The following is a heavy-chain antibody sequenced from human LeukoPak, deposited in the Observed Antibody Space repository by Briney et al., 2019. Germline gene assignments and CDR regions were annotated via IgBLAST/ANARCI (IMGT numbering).Heavy chain of an antibody. D-gene: IGHD6-19*01. Sequence: GGSLRLSCAASGFTFSSYGMHWVRQAPGKGLEWVAFIRYDGSNKYYADSVKGRFTISRDNSKNTPYLQMNSLRAEDTAVYYCAKARGQWLVDFDYWGQGTLVTVSS. CDR1: GFTFSSYG. CDR3: AKARGQWLVDFDY. CDR2: IRYDGSNK. J-gene: IGHJ4*02. V-gene: IGHV3-30*02.